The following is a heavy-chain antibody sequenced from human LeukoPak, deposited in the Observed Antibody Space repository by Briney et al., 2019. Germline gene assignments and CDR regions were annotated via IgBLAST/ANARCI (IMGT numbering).Heavy chain of an antibody. CDR3: VRDSGSYYYYGMDV. J-gene: IGHJ6*02. CDR1: GGTFSSNA. CDR2: IIPIVGTA. Sequence: ASVKVSCKASGGTFSSNAINWVRQAPGQGLEWMGGIIPIVGTANYAQKFQGKVTITADESTSTAYMELSSLRSEDTAVYYCVRDSGSYYYYGMDVWGQGTTVIVSS. V-gene: IGHV1-69*13.